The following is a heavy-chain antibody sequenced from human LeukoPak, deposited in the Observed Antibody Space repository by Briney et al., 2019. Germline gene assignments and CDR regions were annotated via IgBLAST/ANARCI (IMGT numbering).Heavy chain of an antibody. CDR2: FDPEDGET. D-gene: IGHD6-6*01. CDR1: GYTLTELS. J-gene: IGHJ4*02. V-gene: IGHV1-24*01. CDR3: ATASRSSIAARASFDY. Sequence: PGASVKVSCKVSGYTLTELSMHWVRQAPGKGLEWMGGFDPEDGETIYAQKFQGRVTMTEGTSTDTAYMERSSLRSEDTAVYYCATASRSSIAARASFDYWGQGTLVTVSS.